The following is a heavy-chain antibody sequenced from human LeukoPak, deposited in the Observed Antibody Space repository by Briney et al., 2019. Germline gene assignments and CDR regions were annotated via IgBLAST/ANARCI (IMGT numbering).Heavy chain of an antibody. CDR3: ASERSTSEYYYMDV. V-gene: IGHV4-34*01. CDR2: INHSGST. Sequence: PSETLSLTCAVYGGSFGGYYWSWIRQPPGKGLEWIEEINHSGSTNYNPSLKSRVTISVDTSKNQFSLKLSSVTAADTAVYYCASERSTSEYYYMDVWGKGTTVTISS. CDR1: GGSFGGYY. J-gene: IGHJ6*03. D-gene: IGHD2-2*01.